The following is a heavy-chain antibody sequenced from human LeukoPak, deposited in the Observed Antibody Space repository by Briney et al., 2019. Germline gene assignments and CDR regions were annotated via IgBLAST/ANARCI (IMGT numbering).Heavy chain of an antibody. CDR1: GFTFSSYG. Sequence: GGSLRLSCAASGFTFSSYGMHWVRQAPGKGLEWVAFIRYDGTEKYYADSVKGRFTISRDNSKNTLHLQMSSLRPEDTAVYYCARVVIAARPHWFDPWDQGTLVTVSS. CDR3: ARVVIAARPHWFDP. V-gene: IGHV3-30*02. J-gene: IGHJ5*02. D-gene: IGHD6-6*01. CDR2: IRYDGTEK.